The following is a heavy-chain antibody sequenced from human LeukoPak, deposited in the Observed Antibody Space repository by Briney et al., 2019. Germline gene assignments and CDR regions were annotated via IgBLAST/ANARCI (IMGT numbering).Heavy chain of an antibody. Sequence: SETLSLTCAVYGGSFSGYYWSWIRQPPGKGLEWIGYIYYSGSTNYNPSLKSRVTISVDTSKNQFSLKLSSVTAADTAVYYCARGYSSSWSYFDYWGQGTLVTVSS. D-gene: IGHD6-13*01. CDR1: GGSFSGYY. CDR3: ARGYSSSWSYFDY. CDR2: IYYSGST. V-gene: IGHV4-59*01. J-gene: IGHJ4*02.